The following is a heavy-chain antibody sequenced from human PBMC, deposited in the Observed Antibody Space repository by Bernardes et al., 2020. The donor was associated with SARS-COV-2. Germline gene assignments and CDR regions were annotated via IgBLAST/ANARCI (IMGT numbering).Heavy chain of an antibody. CDR2: ISYDGRKK. CDR1: GFTFSSYN. D-gene: IGHD3-3*01. V-gene: IGHV3-30*04. J-gene: IGHJ4*02. CDR3: ARDYDTKYFDC. Sequence: GGSLRLSCAASGFTFSSYNMHWVRQAPGKGLEWVAAISYDGRKKQDADSVKGRFTISRDNSKNTLYLQMNSLRVEDTAVYYCARDYDTKYFDCWGQGALVTVSS.